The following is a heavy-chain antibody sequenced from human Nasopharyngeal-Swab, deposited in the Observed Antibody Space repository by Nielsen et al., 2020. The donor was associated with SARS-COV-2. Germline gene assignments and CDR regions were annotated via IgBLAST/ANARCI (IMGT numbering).Heavy chain of an antibody. D-gene: IGHD2-2*01. CDR1: GFTSSSHW. CDR2: ISEDGSIT. CDR3: ASQLGHPDS. Sequence: GGSLRLSCAASGFTSSSHWMHWVRQAPGKGLVWVSRISEDGSITTYADSVKGRFTISRDNAKNPLFLQMHSLRAGDTAIYYCASQLGHPDSWGQGTLVTVSS. V-gene: IGHV3-74*01. J-gene: IGHJ4*02.